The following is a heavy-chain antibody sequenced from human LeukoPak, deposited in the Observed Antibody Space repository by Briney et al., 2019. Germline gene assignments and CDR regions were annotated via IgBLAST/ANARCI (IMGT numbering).Heavy chain of an antibody. CDR3: AKDTGSSWYYVGLNIVGNNWFDP. CDR1: GFTFSNYW. CDR2: INSDGINT. V-gene: IGHV3-74*01. D-gene: IGHD6-13*01. J-gene: IGHJ5*02. Sequence: GGSLRLSCAASGFTFSNYWMHWVRHAPGKGLVWVSRINSDGINTSYADSVKGRFTISRDNAKNTLNLQMNSLRAEDTAVYYCAKDTGSSWYYVGLNIVGNNWFDPWGQGTLVTVSS.